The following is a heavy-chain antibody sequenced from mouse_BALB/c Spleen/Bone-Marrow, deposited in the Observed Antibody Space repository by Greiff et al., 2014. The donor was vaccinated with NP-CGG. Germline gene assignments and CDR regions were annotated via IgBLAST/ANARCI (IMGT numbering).Heavy chain of an antibody. CDR1: GFNINDTY. J-gene: IGHJ4*01. CDR3: ARNGYYVYYYAMDY. Sequence: VQLKQSGAELVKPGASVKLSCTASGFNINDTYMHWVKQRPEQGLEWIGRIDPANGNTKYDPKFQGKATITADTSSNTAYLQLSSLTSEDTAVYYCARNGYYVYYYAMDYWGQGTSVTVSS. V-gene: IGHV14-3*02. CDR2: IDPANGNT. D-gene: IGHD2-3*01.